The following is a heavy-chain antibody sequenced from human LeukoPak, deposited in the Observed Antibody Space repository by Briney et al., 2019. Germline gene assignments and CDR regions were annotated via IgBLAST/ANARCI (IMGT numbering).Heavy chain of an antibody. D-gene: IGHD3-22*01. V-gene: IGHV4-59*01. CDR1: SDSITSYY. CDR3: AREEELVVTRGYWYFDL. J-gene: IGHJ2*01. Sequence: SETLSLTCTVSSDSITSYYWSWIRQPPGKGLEWIGDIFHSGSTNYNPSLKSRVTISVDTPKNQFSLKLSSVTAADTAVYYCAREEELVVTRGYWYFDLWGRGTLVTVSS. CDR2: IFHSGST.